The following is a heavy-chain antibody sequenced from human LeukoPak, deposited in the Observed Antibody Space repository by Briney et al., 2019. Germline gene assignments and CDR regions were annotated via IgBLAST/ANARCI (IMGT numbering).Heavy chain of an antibody. CDR1: GGTFSSYT. Sequence: WASVKVSCKASGGTFSSYTISWVRQAPGQGLEWMDGIIPLFGTPDYAQKFQDRLTITADKSTSTAYMELSSLRSEDTAVYYCASATLRCSGGSCYEMDVWGKGTTVTVSS. D-gene: IGHD2-15*01. CDR2: IIPLFGTP. J-gene: IGHJ6*04. CDR3: ASATLRCSGGSCYEMDV. V-gene: IGHV1-69*06.